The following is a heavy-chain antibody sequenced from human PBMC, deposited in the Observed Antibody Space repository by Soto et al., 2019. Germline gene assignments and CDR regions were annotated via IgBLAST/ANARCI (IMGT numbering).Heavy chain of an antibody. V-gene: IGHV1-69*13. CDR1: GYTFTSYD. D-gene: IGHD5-18*01. J-gene: IGHJ6*02. CDR2: IIPIFGTA. Sequence: SVKVSCKASGYTFTSYDISWVRQAPGQGLEWMGGIIPIFGTANYAQKFQGRATITADESTSTAYMELSSLRSEDTAVYYCARGSGYSYGYHYYYGMDVWGQGTTVTVSS. CDR3: ARGSGYSYGYHYYYGMDV.